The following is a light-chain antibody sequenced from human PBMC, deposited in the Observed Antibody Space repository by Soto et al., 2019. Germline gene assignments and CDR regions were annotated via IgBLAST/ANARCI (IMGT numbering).Light chain of an antibody. V-gene: IGKV3-20*01. Sequence: EIVLTQSPGTLSLSPGERATLSCRXXXXXXXXXXAWYQQKRGQAPRLLIYGASSRATGIPDRFSGSGSGTXXXXXXXXXXXXXXAXXYCQQYGSSPLFTFGPGTKVDIK. CDR3: QQYGSSPLFT. CDR1: XXXXXXX. J-gene: IGKJ3*01. CDR2: GAS.